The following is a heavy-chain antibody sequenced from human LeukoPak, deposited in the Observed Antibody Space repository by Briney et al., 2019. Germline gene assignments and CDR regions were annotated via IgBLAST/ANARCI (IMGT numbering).Heavy chain of an antibody. CDR3: ARVKDFDY. CDR2: IYSGGST. Sequence: GGSLRLSCAASGFTVSSNYMSWVRQAPGKGLEWVSIIYSGGSTYYAGSMKGRFTISRDNSKNTLYLQMNSLRAEDTAVYYCARVKDFDYWGQGTLVTVSS. CDR1: GFTVSSNY. V-gene: IGHV3-66*01. J-gene: IGHJ4*02.